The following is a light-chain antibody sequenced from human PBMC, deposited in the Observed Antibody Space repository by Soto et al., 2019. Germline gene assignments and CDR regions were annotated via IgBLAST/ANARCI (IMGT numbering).Light chain of an antibody. CDR1: QSVSSSY. V-gene: IGKV3-20*01. Sequence: EIVLTQSPGTLSLSPGERATLSCRASQSVSSSYLAWYQQKPGQAPRLLIYGASSRATGIPDRFSGSGSGTDFTLTISRLEPEDCAVYYCQQYGSSGTFGGGTKVEIK. CDR2: GAS. CDR3: QQYGSSGT. J-gene: IGKJ4*01.